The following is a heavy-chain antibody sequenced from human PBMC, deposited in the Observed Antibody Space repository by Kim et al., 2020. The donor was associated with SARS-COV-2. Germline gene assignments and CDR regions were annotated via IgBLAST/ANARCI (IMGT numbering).Heavy chain of an antibody. CDR1: GFTFSSYG. Sequence: GGSLRLSCAASGFTFSSYGMHWVRQAPGKGLEWVAVIWYDGSDKYYADSVKGRFTISRDSFKNTVYLQMNSLRAEDTAVYYCAKTHYSDSSGYFFDYWGQGILVTVSS. D-gene: IGHD3-22*01. CDR2: IWYDGSDK. V-gene: IGHV3-33*06. J-gene: IGHJ4*02. CDR3: AKTHYSDSSGYFFDY.